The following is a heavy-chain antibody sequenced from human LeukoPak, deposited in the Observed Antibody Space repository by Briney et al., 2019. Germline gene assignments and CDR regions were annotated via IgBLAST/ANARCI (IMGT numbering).Heavy chain of an antibody. CDR3: ASLTVAGTPEVDY. D-gene: IGHD6-19*01. J-gene: IGHJ4*02. Sequence: GASVKVSCKASGGTFSSYAISWVRQAPGQGLEWMGGIIPIFGTANYAQKFQGRVTITADKSTGTAYMELSSLRSEDTAVYYCASLTVAGTPEVDYWGQGTLVTVSS. CDR2: IIPIFGTA. CDR1: GGTFSSYA. V-gene: IGHV1-69*06.